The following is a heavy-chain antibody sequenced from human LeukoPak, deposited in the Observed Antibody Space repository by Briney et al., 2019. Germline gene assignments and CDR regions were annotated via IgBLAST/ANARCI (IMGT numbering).Heavy chain of an antibody. J-gene: IGHJ6*03. D-gene: IGHD2-2*02. CDR1: GYTFTGYY. CDR3: ATWADCSSTSCYTLYYYYMDV. CDR2: VDPEDGET. V-gene: IGHV1-69-2*01. Sequence: ASVKVSCKASGYTFTGYYMHWVRQAPGKGLEWMGLVDPEDGETIYAEKFQGRVTITADTSTDTAYMELSSLRSEDTAVYYCATWADCSSTSCYTLYYYYMDVWGKGTTVTVSS.